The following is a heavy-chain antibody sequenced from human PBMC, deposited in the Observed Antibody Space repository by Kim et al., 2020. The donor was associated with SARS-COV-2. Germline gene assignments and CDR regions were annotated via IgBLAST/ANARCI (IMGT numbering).Heavy chain of an antibody. Sequence: DDKRYSPSLKSRLTITQDTSKNQVVLTMTNMDPVDTATYYCAHGVGWFDPWGQGTLVTVSS. J-gene: IGHJ5*02. CDR3: AHGVGWFDP. V-gene: IGHV2-5*01. CDR2: DDK.